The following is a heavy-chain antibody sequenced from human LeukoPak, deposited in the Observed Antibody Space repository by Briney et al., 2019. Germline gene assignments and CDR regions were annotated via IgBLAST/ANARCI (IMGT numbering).Heavy chain of an antibody. J-gene: IGHJ4*02. Sequence: PGGSLRLSCAASGFTFSSYAMSWVSQAPGKGLEWVSSISSSSSYIYYADSVKGRFTISRDNAKNSLYLQMNSLRAEDTAVYYCARDASILGYCSSTSCYARWGQGTLVTVSS. V-gene: IGHV3-21*01. CDR1: GFTFSSYA. CDR2: ISSSSSYI. D-gene: IGHD2-2*01. CDR3: ARDASILGYCSSTSCYAR.